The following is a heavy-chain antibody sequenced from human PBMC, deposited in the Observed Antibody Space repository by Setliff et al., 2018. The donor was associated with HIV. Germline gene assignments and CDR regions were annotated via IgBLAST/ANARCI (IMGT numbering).Heavy chain of an antibody. Sequence: GGSLRLSCAASGFNFKTYGMTWVRQAPGKGLDWVAHIGSSNHGIHYTASVQGRFTVSRDNSKNTLYLQMNSLRAEDTAVYYCAKDRYYDSSGSPFDYWGQGTLVTVSS. CDR1: GFNFKTYG. V-gene: IGHV3-48*01. D-gene: IGHD3-22*01. CDR3: AKDRYYDSSGSPFDY. J-gene: IGHJ4*02. CDR2: IGSSNHGI.